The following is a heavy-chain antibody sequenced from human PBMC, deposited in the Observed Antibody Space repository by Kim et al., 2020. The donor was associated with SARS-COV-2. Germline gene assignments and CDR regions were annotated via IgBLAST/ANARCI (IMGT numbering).Heavy chain of an antibody. Sequence: GGSLRLSCAASGFTFSDYYMSLIRQAPGKGLEWVSYISSSSSYTNYADSVKGRFTISRDNAKNSLYLQMNSLRAEDTAVYYCARLEYCSGGSCYFPDYWGQGTLVTVSS. V-gene: IGHV3-11*03. CDR3: ARLEYCSGGSCYFPDY. J-gene: IGHJ4*02. D-gene: IGHD2-15*01. CDR1: GFTFSDYY. CDR2: ISSSSSYT.